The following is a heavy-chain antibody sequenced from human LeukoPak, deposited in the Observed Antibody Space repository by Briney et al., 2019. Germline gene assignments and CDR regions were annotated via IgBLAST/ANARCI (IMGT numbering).Heavy chain of an antibody. D-gene: IGHD3-22*01. J-gene: IGHJ3*02. Sequence: ASVKVSCKASGGTFSSYAISWVRQAPGQGLEWMGGIIPIFGTANYAQKFQGRVTITADKSTSTAYMELSSLRSEDTAVYYCARVSFQGIVVVIWNAFDIWGQGTMVTVSS. CDR2: IIPIFGTA. V-gene: IGHV1-69*06. CDR3: ARVSFQGIVVVIWNAFDI. CDR1: GGTFSSYA.